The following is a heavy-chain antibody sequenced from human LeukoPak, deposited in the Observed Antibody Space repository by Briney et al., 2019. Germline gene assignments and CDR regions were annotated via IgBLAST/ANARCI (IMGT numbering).Heavy chain of an antibody. D-gene: IGHD3-9*01. J-gene: IGHJ4*02. CDR1: GFTFTNAW. V-gene: IGHV3-15*01. CDR2: IKTKPYGGTT. Sequence: GGSLRLSCAASGFTFTNAWMTWVRQAPGKGLEWVGRIKTKPYGGTTDYAAPVKGTFTISRDDSKNTLYPQMNSLRSEDTATYYCTRDQYDIWGQGTLVTVSS. CDR3: TRDQYDI.